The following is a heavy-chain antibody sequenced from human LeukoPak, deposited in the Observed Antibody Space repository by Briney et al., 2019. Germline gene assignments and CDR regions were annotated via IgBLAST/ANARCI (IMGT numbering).Heavy chain of an antibody. J-gene: IGHJ6*02. Sequence: GGSLRLSCAASGFTVSNNYMSWVRQAPGKGLEWVALIYSGGSTYYADFVKGRFTISRDNSKNTLYPQMSSLRAEDTAVYYCAGFSHKGVWGQGTTVTVPS. CDR2: IYSGGST. CDR1: GFTVSNNY. CDR3: AGFSHKGV. V-gene: IGHV3-66*01.